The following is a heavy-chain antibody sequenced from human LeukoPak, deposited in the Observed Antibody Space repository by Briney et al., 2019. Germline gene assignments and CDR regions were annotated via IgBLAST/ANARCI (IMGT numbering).Heavy chain of an antibody. D-gene: IGHD3-22*01. V-gene: IGHV1-69*05. Sequence: SVKVSCKASGGTFSSYAISWVRQAPGQGLEWMGGIIPIFGTANYAQKFQGRVTITTGESTSTAYMELSSLRSEDTAVYYCASTYYYDSSGYYYGFDYWGQGTLVTVSS. CDR3: ASTYYYDSSGYYYGFDY. J-gene: IGHJ4*02. CDR2: IIPIFGTA. CDR1: GGTFSSYA.